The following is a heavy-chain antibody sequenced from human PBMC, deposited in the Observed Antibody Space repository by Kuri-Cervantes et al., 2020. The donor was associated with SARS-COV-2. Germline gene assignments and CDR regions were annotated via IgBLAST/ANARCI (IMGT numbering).Heavy chain of an antibody. D-gene: IGHD6-13*01. CDR3: VKEGELWYSSSWYPSGDYYYYGMDV. V-gene: IGHV3-64D*08. J-gene: IGHJ6*02. CDR2: ISRNGGST. CDR1: GFTFSSYA. Sequence: GESLKISCSASGFTFSSYAMHWVRQAPGKGLEYVSAISRNGGSTYYADSVKGRFTTSRDNSKNTLYLQMSSLRAEDTAVYYCVKEGELWYSSSWYPSGDYYYYGMDVWGQGTTVTVSS.